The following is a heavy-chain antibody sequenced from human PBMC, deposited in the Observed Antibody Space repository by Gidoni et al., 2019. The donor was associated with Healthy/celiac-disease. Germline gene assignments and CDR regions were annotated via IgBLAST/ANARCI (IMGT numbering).Heavy chain of an antibody. Sequence: QVQLQQWGAGLLKPSETLSLTCAVYGRSFRGYYWSWIRQPPGKGLEWIGEINHSGSTNYNPSLKSRVTISVDTSKNQFSLKLSSVTAADTAVYYCARGPIGAVAGPSDYYYYGMDVWGQGTTVTVSS. CDR2: INHSGST. J-gene: IGHJ6*02. V-gene: IGHV4-34*01. D-gene: IGHD6-19*01. CDR3: ARGPIGAVAGPSDYYYYGMDV. CDR1: GRSFRGYY.